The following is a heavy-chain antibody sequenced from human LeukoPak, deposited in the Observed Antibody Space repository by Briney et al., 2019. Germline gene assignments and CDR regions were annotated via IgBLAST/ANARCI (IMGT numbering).Heavy chain of an antibody. CDR3: ARDRGDGYNSGYFEY. CDR1: GGSISSGGYS. D-gene: IGHD5-24*01. CDR2: IYHSGST. Sequence: SQTLSLTCAVSGGSISSGGYSWNWIRQPPGKDLEWIGYIYHSGSTYYIPSLKSRVTISVDTSKNQFSLKLSSVTAADTAVYYCARDRGDGYNSGYFEYWGQGTLVTVSS. J-gene: IGHJ4*02. V-gene: IGHV4-30-2*01.